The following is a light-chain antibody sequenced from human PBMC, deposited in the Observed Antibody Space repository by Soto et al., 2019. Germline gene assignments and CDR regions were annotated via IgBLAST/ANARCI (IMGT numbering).Light chain of an antibody. Sequence: EIVSTQSPHTLSLSPGERASLSCRTSQTISSSYFAWYQQKPGQSPRLLVYAASIRAPGIPDRFSGSGSGADFTLTISRLEPADFAVYYCQHYDGSLTFGGGTRVEIK. CDR1: QTISSSY. V-gene: IGKV3-20*01. J-gene: IGKJ4*01. CDR2: AAS. CDR3: QHYDGSLT.